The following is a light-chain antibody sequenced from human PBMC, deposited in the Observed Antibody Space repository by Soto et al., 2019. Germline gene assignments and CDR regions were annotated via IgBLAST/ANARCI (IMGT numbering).Light chain of an antibody. Sequence: ALRMTQSPSSFSASTGDRVTITCRASQGISSYLAWYQQKPGKAPKLLIYAASTLQSGVPSRFSGSGTGTDFPLTISCLQAEDFATYYSQQYYSYPRTFGPGTKVDIK. CDR2: AAS. V-gene: IGKV1-8*01. CDR3: QQYYSYPRT. J-gene: IGKJ3*01. CDR1: QGISSY.